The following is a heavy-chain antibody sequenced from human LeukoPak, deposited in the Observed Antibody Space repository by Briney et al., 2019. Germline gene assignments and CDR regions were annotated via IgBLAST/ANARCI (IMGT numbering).Heavy chain of an antibody. CDR1: GGSFSDYY. J-gene: IGHJ6*03. Sequence: SETLSLTCAVYGGSFSDYYWSWIRQPPGKGLEWIGEINHSGSTNYNPSLKSRVTISVDTSKNQFSLKLSSVTAADTAVYYCARRKTQYYYYYYMDVWGKGTTVTVSS. V-gene: IGHV4-34*01. CDR3: ARRKTQYYYYYYMDV. CDR2: INHSGST.